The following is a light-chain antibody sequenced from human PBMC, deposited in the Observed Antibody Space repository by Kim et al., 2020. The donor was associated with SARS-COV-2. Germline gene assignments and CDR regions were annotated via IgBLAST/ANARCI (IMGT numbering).Light chain of an antibody. CDR1: QSLLYSNGYNY. J-gene: IGKJ1*01. CDR2: LGS. V-gene: IGKV2-28*01. Sequence: DIVVTQSPLSLPVTPGEPASISCRSSQSLLYSNGYNYLDWYLQRPGQSPQLLIYLGSHRASGVPGRFSGSGSGTDFTLKISRVEAEDVGGYFCMRTLQPTWTFGQGTKVDIK. CDR3: MRTLQPTWT.